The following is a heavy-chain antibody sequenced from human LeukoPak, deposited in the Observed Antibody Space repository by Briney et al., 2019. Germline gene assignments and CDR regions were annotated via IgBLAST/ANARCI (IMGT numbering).Heavy chain of an antibody. Sequence: GGSLRLSCAASEFTSSSYAMHWVRQAPDKGLEWVALISYDGSNKEFADSVKGRFTISRDNSKNSLYLQMNSLRGEDTAVYYCARGMDYDILAGPPDYWGQGTLVTVSS. J-gene: IGHJ4*02. D-gene: IGHD3-9*01. CDR3: ARGMDYDILAGPPDY. CDR1: EFTSSSYA. V-gene: IGHV3-30*04. CDR2: ISYDGSNK.